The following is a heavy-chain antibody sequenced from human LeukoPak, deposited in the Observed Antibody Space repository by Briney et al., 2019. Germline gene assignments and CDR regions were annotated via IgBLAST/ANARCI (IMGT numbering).Heavy chain of an antibody. CDR2: INPNSGGT. V-gene: IGHV1-2*02. CDR1: GYTFTGYY. J-gene: IGHJ6*03. D-gene: IGHD1-26*01. Sequence: ASVKVSCKASGYTFTGYYMHWVRQAPGQGLEWMGWINPNSGGTNYAQKFQGRVTMTRDTSISTAYMELSRLRSDDTAVYYCARDPVTFGGSYSLRYYYYMDVWGKGTTVTISS. CDR3: ARDPVTFGGSYSLRYYYYMDV.